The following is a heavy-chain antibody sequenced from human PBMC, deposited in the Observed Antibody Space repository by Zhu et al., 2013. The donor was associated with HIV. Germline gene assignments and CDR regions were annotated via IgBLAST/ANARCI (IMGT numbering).Heavy chain of an antibody. CDR3: ARAWDSGWYIDY. Sequence: QVQLQESGPGLVKPSETLSLTCTVSGYSISSGYYWGWIRQPPGKGLEWIGTIYHSGSTYSNPSLKSRVTISVDTSKNQFSLKLNSVTAADTAIYYCARAWDSGWYIDYWGQGTLVTVSS. V-gene: IGHV4-38-2*02. D-gene: IGHD6-19*01. CDR2: IYHSGST. CDR1: GYSISSGYY. J-gene: IGHJ4*02.